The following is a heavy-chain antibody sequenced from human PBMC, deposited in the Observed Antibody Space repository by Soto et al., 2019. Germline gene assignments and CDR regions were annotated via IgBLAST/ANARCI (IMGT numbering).Heavy chain of an antibody. D-gene: IGHD2-15*01. CDR3: ARDQSGYCSGGSCYGDYFDY. Sequence: SETLSLTCTVSGGSISSYYWSWIRQPPGKGLEWIGYIYYSGSTNYNPSLKSRVTISVDTSKNQFSLKLSSVTAADTAVYYCARDQSGYCSGGSCYGDYFDYWGQGTLVTVSS. J-gene: IGHJ4*02. CDR1: GGSISSYY. V-gene: IGHV4-59*01. CDR2: IYYSGST.